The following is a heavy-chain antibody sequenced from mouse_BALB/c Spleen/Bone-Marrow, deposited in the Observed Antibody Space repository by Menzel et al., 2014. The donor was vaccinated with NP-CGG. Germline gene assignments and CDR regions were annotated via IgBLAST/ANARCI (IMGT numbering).Heavy chain of an antibody. CDR2: IYPSDSYT. CDR1: GYTFXSNW. J-gene: IGHJ4*01. Sequence: QVQLKHSGAELVRPGASVKLSCKASGYTFXSNWINWVKQRPGQGLEWIGNIYPSDSYTNYNQKFKDKATLTVDKSSSTAYMQLSSPTSEDSAVYYCTRGSSYVGYAMDYWGQGTSVTVSS. V-gene: IGHV1-69*02. D-gene: IGHD1-1*01. CDR3: TRGSSYVGYAMDY.